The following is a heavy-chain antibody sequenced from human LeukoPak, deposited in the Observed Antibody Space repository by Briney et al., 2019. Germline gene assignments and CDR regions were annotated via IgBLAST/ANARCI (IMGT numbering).Heavy chain of an antibody. CDR3: ATISGVPEY. Sequence: GGSLRLSCAASGFTFSIYWMSWVRQAPGKGLEWVANIKQDGSEKYYVDSVKGRFTISRDNAKNSLYLQMNSLRAEDTAVYYCATISGVPEYWGQGTLVTVSS. D-gene: IGHD1-20*01. J-gene: IGHJ4*02. V-gene: IGHV3-7*01. CDR1: GFTFSIYW. CDR2: IKQDGSEK.